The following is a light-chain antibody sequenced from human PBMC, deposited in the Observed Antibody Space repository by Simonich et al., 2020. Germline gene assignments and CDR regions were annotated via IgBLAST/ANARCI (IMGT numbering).Light chain of an antibody. CDR1: SSGVGSYNL. Sequence: QSALTQPASVSGSPGQSDTISCTGTSSGVGSYNLVSWYQPHPGKAPKLMIYEGSKRPSGVSNRFSGSKSGNTASLTISGLQAEDEADYYCCSYAGSSTLVFGGGTKLTVL. CDR3: CSYAGSSTLV. V-gene: IGLV2-23*01. CDR2: EGS. J-gene: IGLJ2*01.